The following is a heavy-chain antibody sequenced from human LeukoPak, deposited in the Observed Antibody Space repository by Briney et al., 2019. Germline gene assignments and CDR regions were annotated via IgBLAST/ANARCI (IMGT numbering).Heavy chain of an antibody. CDR2: IYPGDSDT. V-gene: IGHV5-51*01. D-gene: IGHD3-22*01. J-gene: IGHJ3*02. CDR3: ARLKIHDSPKAFDI. Sequence: GESLKISCKGSGYSFTSCWIGWVRQMPGKGLEWLGIIYPGDSDTRYSPSFQGQVTISADKSTSTAYLQWSSLKASDTAMYYCARLKIHDSPKAFDIWGQGTMVTVSS. CDR1: GYSFTSCW.